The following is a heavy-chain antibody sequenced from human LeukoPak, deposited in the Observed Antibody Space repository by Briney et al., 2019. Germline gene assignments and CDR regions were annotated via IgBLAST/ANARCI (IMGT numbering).Heavy chain of an antibody. J-gene: IGHJ4*02. D-gene: IGHD6-13*01. V-gene: IGHV7-4-1*02. CDR3: VRGPYGNCW. CDR2: INTNTGNP. Sequence: ASVKVSCKASGYTFSSYGLHWVRQAPGQGLEWMGWINTNTGNPTYAQGFTGRFVFSLDTSVSTAYLQISSLKAEDTAVYYCVRGPYGNCWWGQGTLVTVSS. CDR1: GYTFSSYG.